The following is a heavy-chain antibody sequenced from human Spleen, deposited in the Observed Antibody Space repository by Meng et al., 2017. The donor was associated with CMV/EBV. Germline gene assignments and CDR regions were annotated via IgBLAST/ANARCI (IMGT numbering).Heavy chain of an antibody. CDR2: ASYDGTTR. CDR1: GFSFSSYA. D-gene: IGHD1-26*01. J-gene: IGHJ4*02. Sequence: LSLTCAVSGFSFSSYAMHWVRQAPGKGLEWVALASYDGTTRYYADSVKGRFTISRDNSKNTLYLQMNSLRGEDTALYYCAREGATHGIVDSWGQGTLVTVSS. V-gene: IGHV3-30-3*01. CDR3: AREGATHGIVDS.